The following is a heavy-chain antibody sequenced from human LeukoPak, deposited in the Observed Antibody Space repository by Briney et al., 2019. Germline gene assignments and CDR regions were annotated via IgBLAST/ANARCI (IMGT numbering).Heavy chain of an antibody. D-gene: IGHD6-6*01. CDR1: GYTFTGYY. CDR2: INPNSGGT. J-gene: IGHJ4*02. CDR3: ARVIAARNNDFDY. V-gene: IGHV1-2*02. Sequence: PMASVKVSCEASGYTFTGYYMHWARQAPGQGLEWMGWINPNSGGTNYAQKFQGRVTMTRDTSISTAYMELSRLRSDDTAVYYCARVIAARNNDFDYWGQGTLVTVSS.